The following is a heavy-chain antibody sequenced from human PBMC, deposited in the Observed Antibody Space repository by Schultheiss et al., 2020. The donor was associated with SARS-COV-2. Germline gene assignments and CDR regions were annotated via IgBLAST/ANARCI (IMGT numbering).Heavy chain of an antibody. V-gene: IGHV4-34*01. CDR1: GGSFSGYY. Sequence: SETLSLTCAVYGGSFSGYYWSWIRQPPGKGLEWIGSIYHSGSTYYNPSLKSRVTISVDTSKNQFSLKLSSVTAADTAVYYCARSAIVATIDWFDPWGQGTLVTVSS. J-gene: IGHJ5*02. CDR3: ARSAIVATIDWFDP. CDR2: IYHSGST. D-gene: IGHD5-12*01.